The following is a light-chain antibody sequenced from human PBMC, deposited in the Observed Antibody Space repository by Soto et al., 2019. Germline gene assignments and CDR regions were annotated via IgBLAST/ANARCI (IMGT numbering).Light chain of an antibody. CDR3: QQTHTTFT. CDR2: AAS. Sequence: DILMTQSPSSLSASVGDRVTITCRASQSISTYFNWYQQKPGKVPKLLIYAASSLQSGVPSRFSGSGSGTDFTLTISSLQPEDFATYYCQQTHTTFTFGGGTTVEIK. CDR1: QSISTY. V-gene: IGKV1-39*01. J-gene: IGKJ4*01.